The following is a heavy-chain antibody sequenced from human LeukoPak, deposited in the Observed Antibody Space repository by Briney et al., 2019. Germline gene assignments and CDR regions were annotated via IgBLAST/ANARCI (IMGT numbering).Heavy chain of an antibody. CDR2: IKSKADGGTT. Sequence: GGSLRLSCAASGFTFSNDSMLWLRQAPRKGLAWVGRIKSKADGGTTDYAAPVKGTFTIARDDSINTLYLQMNSLKTEDTAVYYCTTWPDAHLKFDYWGQGTLVTVSS. D-gene: IGHD5-12*01. CDR3: TTWPDAHLKFDY. V-gene: IGHV3-15*01. J-gene: IGHJ4*02. CDR1: GFTFSNDS.